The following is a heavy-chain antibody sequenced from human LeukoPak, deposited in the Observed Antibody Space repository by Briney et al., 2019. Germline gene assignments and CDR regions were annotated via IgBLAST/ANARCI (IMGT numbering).Heavy chain of an antibody. D-gene: IGHD3-9*01. Sequence: SETLSLTCTASGGSISSYYWSWIRQPPGKGLEWIGYIYYSGSTNYNPSLKSRVTISVDTSKNQFSLKLSSVTAADTAVYYCASSLRYFDWTLRFGMDVWGQGTTVTVSS. CDR3: ASSLRYFDWTLRFGMDV. V-gene: IGHV4-59*08. CDR2: IYYSGST. J-gene: IGHJ6*02. CDR1: GGSISSYY.